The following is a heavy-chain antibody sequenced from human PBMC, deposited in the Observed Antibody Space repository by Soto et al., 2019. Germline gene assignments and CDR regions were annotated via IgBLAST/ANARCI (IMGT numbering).Heavy chain of an antibody. Sequence: EVQLVESGGGLVQPGGSLRLSCAASKFTFSRYWMHWVRQTPGKGLMWVARINTDGSRTTYADSVKGRFPISRDNAKNPVFLDMNRLRADDTAVYYCARVASGSYDWFDPWGQGTLVTVSS. D-gene: IGHD1-26*01. J-gene: IGHJ5*02. V-gene: IGHV3-74*03. CDR1: KFTFSRYW. CDR2: INTDGSRT. CDR3: ARVASGSYDWFDP.